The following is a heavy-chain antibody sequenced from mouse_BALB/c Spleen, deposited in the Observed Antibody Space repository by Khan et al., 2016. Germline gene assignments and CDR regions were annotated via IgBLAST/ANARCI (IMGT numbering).Heavy chain of an antibody. CDR3: ATGSTTVIATRRHD. J-gene: IGHJ2*01. Sequence: QIQLVQSGPELKKPGETVKISCKASGYTFTNFGINWVRQAPGKGLEWMDWINTNTGETTYADDFKGRFAFSLETSASTAYLQINNRKNEDTATYFCATGSTTVIATRRHDWGQGTTLTVAS. D-gene: IGHD1-1*01. CDR2: INTNTGET. V-gene: IGHV9-3-1*01. CDR1: GYTFTNFG.